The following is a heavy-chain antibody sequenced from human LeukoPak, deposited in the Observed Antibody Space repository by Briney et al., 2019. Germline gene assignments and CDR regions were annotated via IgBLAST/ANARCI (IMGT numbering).Heavy chain of an antibody. Sequence: SETLSLTCTVSGGSISSYYWSWIRQLAGKGLEWIGRIYTSGSTNYNASLKSRVSMSVDTSKNQFSLKLSSVTAADTAVFYCARENSGSYREFDYWGQGTLVTVSS. D-gene: IGHD1-26*01. CDR1: GGSISSYY. V-gene: IGHV4-4*07. CDR2: IYTSGST. CDR3: ARENSGSYREFDY. J-gene: IGHJ4*02.